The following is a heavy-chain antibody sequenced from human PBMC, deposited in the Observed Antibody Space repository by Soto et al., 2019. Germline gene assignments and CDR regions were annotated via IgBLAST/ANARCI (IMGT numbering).Heavy chain of an antibody. Sequence: QVQLQESGPGLVKPSGTLSLTCAVSGGSISSSNWWSWVRQPPGKGLEWIGEIYHSGSTNYNPSLTSRVTISLDMSKNQFSLKLSSVTAADTAVYHRALTVPARIYSTSWFENYWGQGTLVTVSS. V-gene: IGHV4-4*02. CDR1: GGSISSSNW. D-gene: IGHD6-13*01. CDR3: ALTVPARIYSTSWFENY. J-gene: IGHJ4*02. CDR2: IYHSGST.